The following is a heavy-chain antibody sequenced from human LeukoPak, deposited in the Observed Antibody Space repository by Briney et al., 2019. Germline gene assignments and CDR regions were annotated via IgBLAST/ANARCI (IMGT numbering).Heavy chain of an antibody. CDR2: IFYSGSS. D-gene: IGHD1-26*01. Sequence: SQTLSLTCTVSGGSISSRTYYWGWIRQPPGKGLEWIGSIFYSGSSYYNPSLKSRVTISVDTSKNHFSLKLTSVTAADTAVYYCARDSGSYSFDCWGQGTLVTVSS. J-gene: IGHJ4*02. CDR1: GGSISSRTYY. V-gene: IGHV4-39*02. CDR3: ARDSGSYSFDC.